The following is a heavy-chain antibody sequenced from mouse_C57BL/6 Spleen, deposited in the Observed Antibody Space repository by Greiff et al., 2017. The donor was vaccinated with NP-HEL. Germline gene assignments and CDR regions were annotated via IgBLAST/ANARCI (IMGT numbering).Heavy chain of an antibody. CDR3: ARIGTTDAMDY. Sequence: QVQLQQSGAELARPGASVKLSCKASGYTFTSYGISWVKQSPGQGLEWIGEIYPSSGNTYYNEKFKGKATLTADKSSSTAYMELRSLTSEDSAVYFCARIGTTDAMDYWGQGTTLTVSS. CDR1: GYTFTSYG. CDR2: IYPSSGNT. D-gene: IGHD1-1*01. V-gene: IGHV1-81*01. J-gene: IGHJ2*01.